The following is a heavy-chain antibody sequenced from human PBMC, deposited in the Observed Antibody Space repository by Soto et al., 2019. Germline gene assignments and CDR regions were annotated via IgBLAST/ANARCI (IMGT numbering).Heavy chain of an antibody. CDR2: ISYDGTNK. CDR1: GLTFSAYS. V-gene: IGHV3-30*04. Sequence: GGSLRLSCAASGLTFSAYSFHWVRQAPGKGLEWVALISYDGTNKYYGDSVKGRFTISRDNSKNTLYLQMNSLGAEDTAVYYCARDQRGYSFGPFDYWGQGTLVTVSS. J-gene: IGHJ4*02. CDR3: ARDQRGYSFGPFDY. D-gene: IGHD5-18*01.